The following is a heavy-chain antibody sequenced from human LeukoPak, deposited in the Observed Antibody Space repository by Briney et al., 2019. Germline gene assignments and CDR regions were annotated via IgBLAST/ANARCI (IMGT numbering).Heavy chain of an antibody. J-gene: IGHJ4*02. D-gene: IGHD2-15*01. CDR2: IYHSGST. V-gene: IGHV4-38-2*01. Sequence: SDTLSLTCAVSGYSISSDYFWGWIRQPPGKGLEYIGAIYHSGSTYYNPSLKSRVIISVDTSNNQLSLKLNSVTAADTAVYYCARGILLWGQGTLVTVSS. CDR3: ARGILL. CDR1: GYSISSDYF.